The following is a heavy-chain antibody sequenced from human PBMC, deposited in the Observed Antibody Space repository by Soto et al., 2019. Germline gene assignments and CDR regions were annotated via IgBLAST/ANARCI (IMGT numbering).Heavy chain of an antibody. D-gene: IGHD2-15*01. V-gene: IGHV1-2*02. CDR1: GYTFTGYY. Sequence: QVQLVQSGAEVKKPGASVKVSCKASGYTFTGYYMHWVRQAPGQGLEWMGWINPNSGGTNYAQKFQGRVTMTRDTSISPDYMALSRLRSDDTAVYSCSIPVGGWDYWGQGNLVTVSS. CDR3: SIPVGGWDY. CDR2: INPNSGGT. J-gene: IGHJ4*02.